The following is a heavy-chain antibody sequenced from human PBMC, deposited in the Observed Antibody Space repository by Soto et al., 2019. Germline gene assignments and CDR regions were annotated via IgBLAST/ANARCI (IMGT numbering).Heavy chain of an antibody. V-gene: IGHV3-30*03. CDR1: GFTFSNFA. D-gene: IGHD6-13*01. CDR3: ARRIPVSGPYGAFDL. CDR2: ISHDGDNQ. J-gene: IGHJ3*01. Sequence: QVQLVESGGGVVQPGRSLRVSCVASGFTFSNFAMYWVRQAPGKGLEWVALISHDGDNQYYADSLKRRFTVSRDNSKSTLYLQMTSPRPDDTAIYYCARRIPVSGPYGAFDLWGQGTMVTVSS.